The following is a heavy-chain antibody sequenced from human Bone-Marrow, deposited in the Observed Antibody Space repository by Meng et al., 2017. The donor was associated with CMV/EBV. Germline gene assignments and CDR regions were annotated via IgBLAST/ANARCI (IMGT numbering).Heavy chain of an antibody. Sequence: GESLKISCSVSGFTFSDYEMNWVRQAPGKGLEWVSYISRSGNTKFYADSVKGRFTISRDNAKNSLYLQMNSLRAEDTAVYYCARDDCSGGSCYDYYYYYGMDVWGQGTTVTVSS. V-gene: IGHV3-48*03. D-gene: IGHD2-15*01. J-gene: IGHJ6*02. CDR1: GFTFSDYE. CDR2: ISRSGNTK. CDR3: ARDDCSGGSCYDYYYYYGMDV.